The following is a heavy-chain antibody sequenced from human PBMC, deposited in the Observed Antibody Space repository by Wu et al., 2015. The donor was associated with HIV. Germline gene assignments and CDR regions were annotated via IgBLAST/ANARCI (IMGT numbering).Heavy chain of an antibody. D-gene: IGHD1-1*01. J-gene: IGHJ6*02. V-gene: IGHV1-69-2*01. CDR2: ITPLSRRP. CDR3: AKTNRIDRNGIHIYDHYGMDV. Sequence: EVHLVQSGAEVKKPGATVKISCKVSGYTFIDQYMHWVRQAPGEGLEWMGRITPLSRRPNYAQRFLGRLTIAAESTTTVYMELSSLESDDTAIYYCAKTNRIDRNGIHIYDHYGMDVWGQGTTLTVS. CDR1: GYTFIDQY.